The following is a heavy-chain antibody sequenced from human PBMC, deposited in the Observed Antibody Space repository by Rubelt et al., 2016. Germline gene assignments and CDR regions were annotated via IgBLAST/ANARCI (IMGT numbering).Heavy chain of an antibody. Sequence: QVQLQESGPGLVKPSETLSLTCTVSGGSISSYYWSWIRQPPGKGLEWIGYVYYSGSTNYNPFLKSRVTISVDTSKDQISLRLRSVTAADTAVDYCARGAFDSGSLYDYWGQGALVTVSS. D-gene: IGHD3-10*01. CDR1: GGSISSYY. V-gene: IGHV4-59*01. CDR3: ARGAFDSGSLYDY. CDR2: VYYSGST. J-gene: IGHJ4*02.